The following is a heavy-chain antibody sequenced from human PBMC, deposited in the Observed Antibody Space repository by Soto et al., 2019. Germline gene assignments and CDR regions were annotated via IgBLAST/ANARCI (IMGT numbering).Heavy chain of an antibody. D-gene: IGHD2-15*01. V-gene: IGHV1-69*18. Sequence: QVQLVQSGPEVKKPGSSVTVSCTASGGTLISFTIYWVRQAPGQGFEWMGSFFPRIDKISYSQKFQERVTLTADESSNTAYMELSSLTSDDAAVYYCARGWVDEAFEIWGQGTLVTISS. CDR3: ARGWVDEAFEI. J-gene: IGHJ3*02. CDR1: GGTLISFT. CDR2: FFPRIDKI.